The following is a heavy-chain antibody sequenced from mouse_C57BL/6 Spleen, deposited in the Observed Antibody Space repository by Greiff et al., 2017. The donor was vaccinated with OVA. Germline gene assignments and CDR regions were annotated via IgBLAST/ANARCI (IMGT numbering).Heavy chain of an antibody. CDR1: GYTFTSYW. V-gene: IGHV1-64*01. J-gene: IGHJ2*01. CDR3: AREDSNPSFDY. Sequence: QVQLQQPGAELVKPGASVKLSCKASGYTFTSYWMHWVKQRPGQGIEWIGMIHPNSGSTNYNEKFKSKATLTVDKSSSTAYMQLSSLTSEDSAVYYCAREDSNPSFDYWGQGTTLTVSS. CDR2: IHPNSGST. D-gene: IGHD2-5*01.